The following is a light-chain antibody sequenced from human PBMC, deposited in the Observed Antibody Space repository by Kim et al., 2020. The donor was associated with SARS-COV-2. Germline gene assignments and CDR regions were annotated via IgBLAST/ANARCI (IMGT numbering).Light chain of an antibody. CDR1: SSNIGAGYD. V-gene: IGLV1-40*01. Sequence: TSCTGSSSNIGAGYDVHWYQQLPGTAPKLLIYGNSNRPSGVPDRFSGSKSGTSASLAITGLQAEDEADYYCQSYDSSLSGPNWVFGGGTQLTVL. J-gene: IGLJ3*02. CDR3: QSYDSSLSGPNWV. CDR2: GNS.